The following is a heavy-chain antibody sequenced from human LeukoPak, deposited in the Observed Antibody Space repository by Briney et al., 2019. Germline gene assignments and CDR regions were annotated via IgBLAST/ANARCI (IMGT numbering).Heavy chain of an antibody. Sequence: SGPALVKPTQTLTLTCTFSGFSLSTSGMCVSWIRQPPGRALEWLARIDWDDDKYYSTSLKTRLTISKDTSKSQVVLTMTNMDPVDTATYYCARALCGYSYGYDYWGQGTLVTVSS. CDR3: ARALCGYSYGYDY. D-gene: IGHD5-18*01. V-gene: IGHV2-70*11. J-gene: IGHJ4*02. CDR1: GFSLSTSGMC. CDR2: IDWDDDK.